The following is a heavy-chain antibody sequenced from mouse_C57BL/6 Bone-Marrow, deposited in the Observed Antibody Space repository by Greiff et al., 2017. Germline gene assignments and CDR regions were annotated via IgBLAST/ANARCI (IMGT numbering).Heavy chain of an antibody. Sequence: VQRVESGPELVKPGASVKLSCKASGYTFTSYDINWVKQRPGQGLEWIGWIYPRDGSTKYNEKFKGKATLTVDTSSSTAYIDLHSLTSEDSAVYFCARLEFDGSSGDWYFDVWGTGTTVTVSS. CDR3: ARLEFDGSSGDWYFDV. J-gene: IGHJ1*03. CDR1: GYTFTSYD. CDR2: IYPRDGST. D-gene: IGHD1-1*01. V-gene: IGHV1-85*01.